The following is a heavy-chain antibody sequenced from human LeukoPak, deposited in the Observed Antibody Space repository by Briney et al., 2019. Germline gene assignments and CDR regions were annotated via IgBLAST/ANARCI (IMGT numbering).Heavy chain of an antibody. D-gene: IGHD4-17*01. CDR2: IKSKTDGGTT. CDR1: GFTFSNAW. J-gene: IGHJ6*02. CDR3: TTGEATVTQKSYYYYYGMDV. V-gene: IGHV3-15*01. Sequence: GGSLRLSCAASGFTFSNAWMSWVRQAPGKGLEWVGRIKSKTDGGTTDYAAPVKGRFTISRDDSKNTLYLQMNSLKTEDTAVYYCTTGEATVTQKSYYYYYGMDVWGQGTTVTVSS.